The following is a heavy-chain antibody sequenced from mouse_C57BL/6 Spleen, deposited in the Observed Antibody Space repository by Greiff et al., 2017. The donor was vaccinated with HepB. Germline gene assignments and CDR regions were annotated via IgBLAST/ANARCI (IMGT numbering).Heavy chain of an antibody. CDR3: ARRGLYYGNYDAMDY. CDR2: IYPGSGST. Sequence: QVQLQQPGAELVKPGASVKMSCKASGYTFTSYWITWVKQRPGQGLEWIGDIYPGSGSTNYNEKFKSKATLTVDTSSSTAYMQLSSLTTEDSAVYYWARRGLYYGNYDAMDYWGQGTSVTVSS. J-gene: IGHJ4*01. CDR1: GYTFTSYW. D-gene: IGHD2-1*01. V-gene: IGHV1-55*01.